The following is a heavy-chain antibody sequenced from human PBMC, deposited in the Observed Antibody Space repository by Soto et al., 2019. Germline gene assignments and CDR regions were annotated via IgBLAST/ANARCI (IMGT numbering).Heavy chain of an antibody. CDR3: ANRGQWPRAGGYYY. J-gene: IGHJ4*02. CDR1: GFSLSTSGVG. D-gene: IGHD3-10*01. Sequence: QITLKESGPTLVKPTQTLTLTCTFSGFSLSTSGVGVGWIRQPPGKALEWLALIYWDDDKRYGPSLKSRLTLPKDPSKNPVVLKNTNMDPVATATSFRANRGQWPRAGGYYYWGQGTLVTVSS. V-gene: IGHV2-5*05. CDR2: IYWDDDK.